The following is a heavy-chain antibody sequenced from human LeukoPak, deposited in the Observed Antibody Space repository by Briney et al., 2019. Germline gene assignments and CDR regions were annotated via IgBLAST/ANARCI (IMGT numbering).Heavy chain of an antibody. CDR1: GYTFTSYY. CDR2: INPSGGST. D-gene: IGHD1-26*01. V-gene: IGHV1-46*01. J-gene: IGHJ4*02. CDR3: AREVGATRGDYFDY. Sequence: ASVTVSCKASGYTFTSYYMHWVRQAPGQGLEWMGIINPSGGSTNYAQKFQGRVTITADESTSTAYMELSSLRSEDTAVYYCAREVGATRGDYFDYWGQGTLVTVSS.